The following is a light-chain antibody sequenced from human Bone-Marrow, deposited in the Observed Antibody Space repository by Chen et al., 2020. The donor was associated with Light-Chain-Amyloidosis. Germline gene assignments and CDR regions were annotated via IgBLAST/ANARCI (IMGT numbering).Light chain of an antibody. J-gene: IGLJ2*01. CDR1: DLPTKY. CDR2: RDT. CDR3: QSADSSGTYEVI. V-gene: IGLV3-25*03. Sequence: SYELTQPPSVSVSPAHTVRSPCSGDDLPTKYAYWYQQKPGQAPVLVIHRDTERPSGISERFSGSSSGTTATLTISGVQAEDEADYHCQSADSSGTYEVIFGGGTKLTVL.